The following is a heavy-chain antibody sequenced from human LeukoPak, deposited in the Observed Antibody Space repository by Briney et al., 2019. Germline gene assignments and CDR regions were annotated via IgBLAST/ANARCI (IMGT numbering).Heavy chain of an antibody. D-gene: IGHD2-2*01. V-gene: IGHV3-30*04. CDR1: GFTFSSYA. J-gene: IGHJ3*02. CDR3: ARDREIVVVPPPPWRAFDI. CDR2: ISYDGRNE. Sequence: PGRSLRLSCAASGFTFSSYAMHWVRQAPGKGLEWVAVISYDGRNEYYADSVKGRFTISRDNYKNTLYLQMNSLRAEDTAVYYCARDREIVVVPPPPWRAFDIWGQGTMVTVSS.